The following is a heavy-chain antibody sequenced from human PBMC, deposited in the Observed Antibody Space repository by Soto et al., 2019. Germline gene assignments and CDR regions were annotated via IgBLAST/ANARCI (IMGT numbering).Heavy chain of an antibody. CDR2: ISYDGSNK. CDR3: AREHQRPSSSWYLRGYYYYYGMDV. J-gene: IGHJ6*02. CDR1: GFTFSSYA. V-gene: IGHV3-30-3*01. D-gene: IGHD6-13*01. Sequence: PGGSLRLSCVASGFTFSSYAMHWVRQAPGKGLEWVAVISYDGSNKYYADSVKGRFTISRDNSKNTLYLQMNSLRAEDTAVYYCAREHQRPSSSWYLRGYYYYYGMDVWGQGTTVTVSS.